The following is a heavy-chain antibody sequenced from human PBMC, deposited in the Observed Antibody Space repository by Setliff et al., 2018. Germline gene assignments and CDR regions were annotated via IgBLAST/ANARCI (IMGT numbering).Heavy chain of an antibody. CDR1: GGSISSGYY. Sequence: SETLSLTCAVYGGSISSGYYWGWIRQPPGKGLEWIGSIYHSGSTYYNPSLKSRVTVSLDTSNNQFSLKLSSVAATDTAVYYCVRVRVVVAATFDYWGQGMLVTVSS. D-gene: IGHD2-15*01. CDR2: IYHSGST. CDR3: VRVRVVVAATFDY. J-gene: IGHJ4*02. V-gene: IGHV4-38-2*01.